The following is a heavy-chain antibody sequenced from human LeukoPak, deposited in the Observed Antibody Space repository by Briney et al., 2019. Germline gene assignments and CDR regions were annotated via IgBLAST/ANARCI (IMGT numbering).Heavy chain of an antibody. V-gene: IGHV4-31*03. Sequence: SQTLSLTCTVSGGSISSGGYCWSWIRQHPGKGLEWIGYIYYSGSTYYNPSLKSRVTISVDTSKNQFSLKLSSVTAADTAVYYCASLGYCSGGSCSRPPPPYSRFDYWGQGTLVTVSS. CDR2: IYYSGST. D-gene: IGHD2-15*01. J-gene: IGHJ4*02. CDR1: GGSISSGGYC. CDR3: ASLGYCSGGSCSRPPPPYSRFDY.